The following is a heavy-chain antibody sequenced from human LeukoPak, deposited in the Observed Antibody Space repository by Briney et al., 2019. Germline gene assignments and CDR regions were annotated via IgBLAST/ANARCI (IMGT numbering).Heavy chain of an antibody. CDR3: ARGRDWGVLYFDY. CDR2: IKQDGSEK. CDR1: GFTFSDYY. V-gene: IGHV3-7*01. J-gene: IGHJ4*02. D-gene: IGHD3/OR15-3a*01. Sequence: GGSLRLSCAASGFTFSDYYMSWIRQAPGKGLEWVANIKQDGSEKYYVDSVKGRFTISRDNAKNSLYLQMNSLRAEDTAVYYCARGRDWGVLYFDYWGQGTLVTVSS.